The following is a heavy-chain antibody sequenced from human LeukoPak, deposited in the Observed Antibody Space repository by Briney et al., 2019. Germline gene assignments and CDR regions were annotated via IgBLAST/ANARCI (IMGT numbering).Heavy chain of an antibody. D-gene: IGHD6-6*01. CDR3: ARDSSSGSTNYYYYYMDV. Sequence: GGSLRLSCAASVFTFSTYNMNWVRQAPGKGLEWVSSITSSSRYTFYADSVKGRFTISRDNAKNSLYLQMNSLRAEDTAVYYCARDSSSGSTNYYYYYMDVWGEGTTVTVSS. V-gene: IGHV3-21*01. J-gene: IGHJ6*03. CDR2: ITSSSRYT. CDR1: VFTFSTYN.